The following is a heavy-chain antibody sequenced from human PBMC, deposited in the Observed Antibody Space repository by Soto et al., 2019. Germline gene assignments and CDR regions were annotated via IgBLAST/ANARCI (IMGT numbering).Heavy chain of an antibody. CDR1: GGSINTFY. V-gene: IGHV4-4*07. D-gene: IGHD5-12*01. J-gene: IGHJ4*02. CDR2: IFSSGST. Sequence: SETLSLTCTVSGGSINTFYWSWVRQPAGKGLEWIGRIFSSGSTSFNPSLESRVAMSVDTSKNHFSLNLSSVTAADMAVYYCAREGSYSAYNFAHGIQLWSFDFWGQGALVPVSS. CDR3: AREGSYSAYNFAHGIQLWSFDF.